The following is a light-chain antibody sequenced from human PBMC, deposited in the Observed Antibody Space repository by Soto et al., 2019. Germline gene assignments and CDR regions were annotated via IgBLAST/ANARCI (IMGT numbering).Light chain of an antibody. J-gene: IGKJ1*01. Sequence: EIVMTQSPATLSVSPGERVTLSCRASQGVGSTLAWYRQQPGQAPRLLIYDAYIRATGIPARFSGSGSGTEFTLTISSLQSEDFAVYYCQQRSNWPRTFGQGTKVDIK. CDR2: DAY. CDR3: QQRSNWPRT. V-gene: IGKV3D-15*01. CDR1: QGVGST.